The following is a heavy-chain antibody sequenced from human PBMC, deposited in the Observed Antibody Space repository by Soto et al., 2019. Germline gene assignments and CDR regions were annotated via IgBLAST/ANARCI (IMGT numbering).Heavy chain of an antibody. V-gene: IGHV4-61*01. CDR3: ARGYSGSRDYWFDP. J-gene: IGHJ5*02. CDR2: IYYSGSI. D-gene: IGHD1-26*01. Sequence: PSETLSLTCTVSGDSVSSRNYYWSWIRQPPGKGMQWIGYIYYSGSISYNPSLKSRLTISIDTSKNQFSLKLSSVTAADTAVYYCARGYSGSRDYWFDPWGQGTLVTVPQ. CDR1: GDSVSSRNYY.